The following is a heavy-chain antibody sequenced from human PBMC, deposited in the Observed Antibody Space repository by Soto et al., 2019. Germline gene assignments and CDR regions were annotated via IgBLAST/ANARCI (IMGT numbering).Heavy chain of an antibody. CDR3: ARDRRVTTSRMDV. CDR2: INPNSGGT. Sequence: ASVKDYCKASGYTFTGYYMHWVRQAPGQGLEWMGWINPNSGGTNYAQKFQGRVTMTRDTSISSAYMELSRLRSDDTAVYYCARDRRVTTSRMDVWGQGTRVTVSS. D-gene: IGHD4-17*01. J-gene: IGHJ6*02. V-gene: IGHV1-2*02. CDR1: GYTFTGYY.